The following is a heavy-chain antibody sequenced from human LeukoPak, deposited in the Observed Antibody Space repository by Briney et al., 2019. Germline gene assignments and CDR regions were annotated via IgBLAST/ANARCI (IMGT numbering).Heavy chain of an antibody. CDR1: GYSFSDYY. Sequence: ASVKVSCKAYGYSFSDYYIHWVRQAPGQGLEWMGIINPSGGSTSYAQKFQGRVTMTRDMSTSTVYMELSSLRSEDTAVYYCASDLMAGSSSPPYYYYMDVWGKGTTVTVSS. CDR3: ASDLMAGSSSPPYYYYMDV. CDR2: INPSGGST. V-gene: IGHV1-46*01. D-gene: IGHD6-6*01. J-gene: IGHJ6*03.